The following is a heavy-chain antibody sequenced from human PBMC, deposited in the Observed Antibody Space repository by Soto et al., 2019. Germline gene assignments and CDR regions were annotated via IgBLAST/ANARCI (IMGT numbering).Heavy chain of an antibody. V-gene: IGHV1-69*13. J-gene: IGHJ6*02. D-gene: IGHD6-13*01. CDR2: IIPIFGTA. CDR1: GGTFSSYA. CDR3: ASKEALDIAAAGPYYYYYGMDV. Sequence: ASVKVSCKASGGTFSSYAISWVRQAPGQGLEWMGGIIPIFGTANYAQKFQGRVTITADESTSTAYMELSSLRSEDTAVYYCASKEALDIAAAGPYYYYYGMDVWGQGTTVTVSS.